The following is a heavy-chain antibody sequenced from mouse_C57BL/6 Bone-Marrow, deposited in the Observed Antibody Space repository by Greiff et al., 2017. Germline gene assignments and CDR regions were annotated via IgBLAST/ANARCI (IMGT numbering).Heavy chain of an antibody. CDR3: ARDGDYGDVDY. CDR1: GYAFTNYL. J-gene: IGHJ2*01. V-gene: IGHV1-54*01. D-gene: IGHD1-1*01. CDR2: INPGSGGT. Sequence: LQESGAELVRPGTSVKVSCKASGYAFTNYLIEWVKQRPGQGLEWIGVINPGSGGTNYNEKFKGKATLTADKSSSTAYMQLSSLTSEDSAVYCCARDGDYGDVDYWGQGTTLTVSS.